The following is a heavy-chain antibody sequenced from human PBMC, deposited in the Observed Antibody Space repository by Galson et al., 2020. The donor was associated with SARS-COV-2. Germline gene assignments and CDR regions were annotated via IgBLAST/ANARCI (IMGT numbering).Heavy chain of an antibody. V-gene: IGHV3-30*04. J-gene: IGHJ4*02. D-gene: IGHD4-17*01. Sequence: QLGESLKISCTASGFTFTRHLLHWVRQVPGKGLEWVAVLSSDRRQKYYADSVRGRFTISRDNSKNTLYLNMDSLRPEDTAVYYCARDLGDTFPTLDYWGQGTLVTVSS. CDR1: GFTFTRHL. CDR2: LSSDRRQK. CDR3: ARDLGDTFPTLDY.